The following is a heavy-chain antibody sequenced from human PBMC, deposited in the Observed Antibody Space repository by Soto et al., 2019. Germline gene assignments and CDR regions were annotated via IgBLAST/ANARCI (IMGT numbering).Heavy chain of an antibody. CDR1: GGSISSGGYY. CDR3: GRGVTP. J-gene: IGHJ5*02. CDR2: IYYSGST. V-gene: IGHV4-31*03. D-gene: IGHD3-10*01. Sequence: QVQLQESGPGLVKPSQTLSLTCTVSGGSISSGGYYWSWIRQHPGKGLEWIGYIYYSGSTSYNPSLKIRLTISVDTSKNQFPLKLSSVPAANPAFYYGGRGVTPGGRETLFTVSS.